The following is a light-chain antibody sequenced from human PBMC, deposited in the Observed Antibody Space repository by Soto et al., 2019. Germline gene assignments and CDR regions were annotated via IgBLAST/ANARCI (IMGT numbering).Light chain of an antibody. J-gene: IGKJ1*01. CDR2: GAS. Sequence: DIQMTQSPSTLSASVGDRITITCRASQNIGTSLAWYQQKPGMAPKFLIYGASNLQSGIPSRFSGSGSGTEFSLTISSLQPDDFATYYCQQYNGDSRTFGQGTKLEVK. V-gene: IGKV1-5*03. CDR1: QNIGTS. CDR3: QQYNGDSRT.